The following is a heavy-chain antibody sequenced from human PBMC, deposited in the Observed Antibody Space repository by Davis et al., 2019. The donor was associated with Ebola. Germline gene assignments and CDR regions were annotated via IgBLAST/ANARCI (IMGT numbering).Heavy chain of an antibody. D-gene: IGHD3-3*01. CDR3: ARAYYDFWSGDYYYMDV. Sequence: PGGSLRLSCTVSGGSISSYYWSWIRQPAGKGLEWIGRIYTSGSTNYNPSLKSRVTISVDTSKNQFSLKLSSVTAADTAVYYCARAYYDFWSGDYYYMDVWGKGTTVTVSS. CDR2: IYTSGST. V-gene: IGHV4-4*07. J-gene: IGHJ6*03. CDR1: GGSISSYY.